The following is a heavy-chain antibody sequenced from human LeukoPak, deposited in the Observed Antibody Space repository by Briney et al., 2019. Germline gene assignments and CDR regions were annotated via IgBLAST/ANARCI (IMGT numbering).Heavy chain of an antibody. V-gene: IGHV1-69*05. CDR1: GGTFSSYA. CDR3: ARDYGDYGNWFDP. CDR2: IIPIFGTA. Sequence: SVKVSCKASGGTFSSYAISWVRQAPGQRLEWMGRIIPIFGTANYAQKFQGRVTITTDESTSTAYMELSSLRSEDTAVYYCARDYGDYGNWFDPWGQGTLVTVSS. J-gene: IGHJ5*02. D-gene: IGHD4-17*01.